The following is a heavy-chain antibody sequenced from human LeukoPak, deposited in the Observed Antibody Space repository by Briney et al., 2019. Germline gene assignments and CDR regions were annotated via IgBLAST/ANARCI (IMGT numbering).Heavy chain of an antibody. D-gene: IGHD2-2*02. CDR3: AKDLGHYCSRTSCYIWDY. Sequence: TGGSLRLSCAASGFTFSSYAMSWVRQAPGKGLEWVSAISGSGGSTYYADSVKGRFTISRDNSKNTLYLQMNSLRAEDTAVYYCAKDLGHYCSRTSCYIWDYWGQGTLVTVSS. CDR1: GFTFSSYA. J-gene: IGHJ4*02. CDR2: ISGSGGST. V-gene: IGHV3-23*01.